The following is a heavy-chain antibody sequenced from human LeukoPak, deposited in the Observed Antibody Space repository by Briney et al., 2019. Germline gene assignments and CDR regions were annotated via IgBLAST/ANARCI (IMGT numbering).Heavy chain of an antibody. J-gene: IGHJ1*01. CDR3: ARPGRAYYYDSSGYPLRDFQH. CDR1: GGSFSGYY. D-gene: IGHD3-22*01. Sequence: PSETLSLTCAVYGGSFSGYYWSWIRQPPGKGLEWIGEINHSGSTNYNLSLRSRVTISVDTSKNQFSLKLSSVTAADTAVYYCARPGRAYYYDSSGYPLRDFQHWGQGTLVTVSS. V-gene: IGHV4-34*01. CDR2: INHSGST.